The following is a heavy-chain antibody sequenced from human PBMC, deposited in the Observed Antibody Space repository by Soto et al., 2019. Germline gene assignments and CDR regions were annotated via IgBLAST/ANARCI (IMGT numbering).Heavy chain of an antibody. CDR3: AHRPRGSAYYFAY. Sequence: QITLKESGPTLVKPTQTLTLTCTFSGFSLSTRGVAVGWFRQPPGKALEWLALIYWDEVNGYIPSLKSRLTIADDPAKNRVVLTMANRDTVDTATYYCAHRPRGSAYYFAYWGQGTVVTVSS. CDR2: IYWDEVN. V-gene: IGHV2-5*02. D-gene: IGHD5-12*01. J-gene: IGHJ4*02. CDR1: GFSLSTRGVA.